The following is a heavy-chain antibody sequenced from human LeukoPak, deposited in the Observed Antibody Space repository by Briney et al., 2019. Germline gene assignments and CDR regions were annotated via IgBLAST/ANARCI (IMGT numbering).Heavy chain of an antibody. D-gene: IGHD3-10*01. CDR2: ISSSSSYI. CDR1: GFTFSSYS. Sequence: GGSLRLSCAASGFTFSSYSMNWVRQAPGKGLEWVSSISSSSSYIYYADSVKGRFTISRDNAKNSLYLQMNGLRAEDTAVYYCARDLRGWFGDLAMDYWGQGTLVTVSS. J-gene: IGHJ4*02. V-gene: IGHV3-21*01. CDR3: ARDLRGWFGDLAMDY.